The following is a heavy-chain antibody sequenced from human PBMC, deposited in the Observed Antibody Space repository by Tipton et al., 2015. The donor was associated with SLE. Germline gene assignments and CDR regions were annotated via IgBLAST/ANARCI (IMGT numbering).Heavy chain of an antibody. J-gene: IGHJ4*02. Sequence: SLRLSCAASGFTFSSNDMHWVRQAPGKGLEWVAFIRYDGSNKYYADSVKGRFTISRDNSKNTLYLQMNSLRAEDTAVYYCATITIFGVVIDYWGQGTLVTVSS. CDR2: IRYDGSNK. CDR3: ATITIFGVVIDY. CDR1: GFTFSSND. V-gene: IGHV3-30*02. D-gene: IGHD3-3*01.